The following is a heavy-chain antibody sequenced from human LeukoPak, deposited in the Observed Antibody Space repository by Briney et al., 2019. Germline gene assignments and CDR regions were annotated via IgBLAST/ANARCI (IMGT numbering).Heavy chain of an antibody. V-gene: IGHV3-23*01. CDR3: AKADRYFDWLLNSLDY. CDR1: GFTFNYYA. D-gene: IGHD3-9*01. J-gene: IGHJ4*02. Sequence: PGGSLRLSCAASGFTFNYYAMSWVRQAPGKGLEWVSTVTGNGGTTYYADSVKGRFIISRDNSKNTVYLQMSSLRAEDTAVYYCAKADRYFDWLLNSLDYWGQGTLVTVSS. CDR2: VTGNGGTT.